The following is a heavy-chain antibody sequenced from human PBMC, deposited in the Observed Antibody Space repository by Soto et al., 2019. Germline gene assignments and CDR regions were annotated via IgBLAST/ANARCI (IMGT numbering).Heavy chain of an antibody. J-gene: IGHJ4*02. CDR2: IIPIFGTA. V-gene: IGHV1-69*13. CDR3: ARGVSTYYYDSSGYYLHY. Sequence: SVKVSCKASGGTFSSYAISWVRQAPGQGLEWMGGIIPIFGTANYAQKFQGRVTITADESTSTAYMELSSLRSEDTAVYYCARGVSTYYYDSSGYYLHYWGQGTLVTVSS. D-gene: IGHD3-22*01. CDR1: GGTFSSYA.